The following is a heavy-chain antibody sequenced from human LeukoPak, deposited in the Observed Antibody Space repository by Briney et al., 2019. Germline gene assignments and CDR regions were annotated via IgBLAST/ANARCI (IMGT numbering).Heavy chain of an antibody. CDR1: GYTFTGYY. CDR2: INPNSGGT. D-gene: IGHD6-13*01. CDR3: ARGRAVEAAAGTVYFDY. V-gene: IGHV1-2*02. Sequence: ASVKVSCKASGYTFTGYYMHWVRQAPGQGLEWMGWINPNSGGTNYAQKFQGRVTMTRDTSISTAYLQWSSLKASDTAMYYCARGRAVEAAAGTVYFDYWGQGTLVTVSS. J-gene: IGHJ4*02.